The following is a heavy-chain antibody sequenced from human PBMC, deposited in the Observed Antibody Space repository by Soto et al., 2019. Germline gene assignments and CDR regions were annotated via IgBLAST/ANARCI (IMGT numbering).Heavy chain of an antibody. CDR2: IWSDGSNK. CDR1: GFPFSSYG. CDR3: ARDRGTAMAHFDY. V-gene: IGHV3-33*01. Sequence: QVQLVESGGGVVQPGRSLRLSCAASGFPFSSYGMHWVRQAPGKGLEWVAVIWSDGSNKYYADSVKGRFTISRDNSKNTLYLPMNSLRAEDTALYYCARDRGTAMAHFDYWGQGTLVTVSS. J-gene: IGHJ4*02. D-gene: IGHD5-18*01.